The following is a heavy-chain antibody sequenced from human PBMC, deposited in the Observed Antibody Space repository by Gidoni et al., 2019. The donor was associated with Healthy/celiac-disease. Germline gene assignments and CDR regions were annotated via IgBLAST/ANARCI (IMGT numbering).Heavy chain of an antibody. D-gene: IGHD2-8*01. CDR3: ATMVEAFDI. Sequence: QVQLQEAGPGLVKRSETLSLTCTVPGGSISSYYWSWIRQTPGKGLEWIGYIYYSGSTNYNPSLKSRVTISVDTSKNQFSLKLSSVTAADTAVYYCATMVEAFDIWGQGTMVTVSS. J-gene: IGHJ3*02. V-gene: IGHV4-59*08. CDR2: IYYSGST. CDR1: GGSISSYY.